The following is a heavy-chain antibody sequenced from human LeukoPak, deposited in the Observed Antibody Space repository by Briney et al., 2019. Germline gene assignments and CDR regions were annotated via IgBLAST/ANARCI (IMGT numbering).Heavy chain of an antibody. J-gene: IGHJ5*02. CDR2: IYHGGGT. CDR3: ARGYYGSALGGWFDP. CDR1: RGSISSSHW. D-gene: IGHD3-10*01. V-gene: IGHV4-4*02. Sequence: SETLSLTCEVSRGSISSSHWWSWVRRPPGKGLEWIGEIYHGGGTNYNLSLKSRVTISVDKSKNQFSLKLSSVTAADTAVYYCARGYYGSALGGWFDPWGQGTLVTVSS.